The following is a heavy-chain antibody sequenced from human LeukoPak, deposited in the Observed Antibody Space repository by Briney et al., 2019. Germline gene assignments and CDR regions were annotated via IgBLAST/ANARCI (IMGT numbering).Heavy chain of an antibody. CDR2: INTVGTDI. CDR1: GFSFSKSW. Sequence: PGGSLRLSCVASGFSFSKSWMHWVRQAPGKGLLWVSRINTVGTDIKYADSVEGRFTISRDNAKNTLYLQMHTLSAEDTAVYYCARDQTQAGPTTVDYWGQGTLVTVSS. V-gene: IGHV3-74*03. CDR3: ARDQTQAGPTTVDY. D-gene: IGHD1-14*01. J-gene: IGHJ4*02.